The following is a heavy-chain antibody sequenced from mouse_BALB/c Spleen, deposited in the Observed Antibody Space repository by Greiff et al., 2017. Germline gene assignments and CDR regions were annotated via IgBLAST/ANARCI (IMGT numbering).Heavy chain of an antibody. J-gene: IGHJ2*01. V-gene: IGHV5-17*02. CDR2: ISSGSSTI. CDR3: ATGVATRYFDY. Sequence: EVQLQESGGGLVQPGGSRKLSCAASGFTFSSFGMHWVRQAPEKGLEWVAYISSGSSTIYYADTVKGRFTISRDNPKNTLFLQMTSLRSEDTAMYYCATGVATRYFDYWGQGTTLTVSS. D-gene: IGHD1-1*01. CDR1: GFTFSSFG.